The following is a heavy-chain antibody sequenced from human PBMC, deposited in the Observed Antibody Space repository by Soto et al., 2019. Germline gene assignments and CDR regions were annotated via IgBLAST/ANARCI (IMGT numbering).Heavy chain of an antibody. CDR1: GYTFTSYD. Sequence: ASVKVSCKASGYTFTSYDINWVRQATGQGLEWMGWMNPNRGNTGYAQKFQGRVTMTRNTSISTAYMELSSLRSEDTAVYYCARCGTTVTTFHYYYYMDVWGKGTTVTVSS. D-gene: IGHD4-17*01. V-gene: IGHV1-8*01. CDR2: MNPNRGNT. CDR3: ARCGTTVTTFHYYYYMDV. J-gene: IGHJ6*03.